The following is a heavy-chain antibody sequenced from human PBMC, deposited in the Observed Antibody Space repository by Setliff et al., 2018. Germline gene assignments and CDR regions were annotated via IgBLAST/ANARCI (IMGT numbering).Heavy chain of an antibody. CDR2: VDPKDGQA. J-gene: IGHJ5*02. Sequence: ASVKVSCKGSGYRFIVYYIHWVRQTPGKGLEWMGRVDPKDGQAIYVQKFQGRVSMTTNTSISTVYMELNSLRSDDTAVYYCARSVEKGLESWFDPWGQGTLVTVSS. V-gene: IGHV1-69-2*01. CDR3: ARSVEKGLESWFDP. D-gene: IGHD6-6*01. CDR1: GYRFIVYY.